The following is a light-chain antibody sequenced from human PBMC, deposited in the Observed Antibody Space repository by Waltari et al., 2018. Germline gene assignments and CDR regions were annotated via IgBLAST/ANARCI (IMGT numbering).Light chain of an antibody. V-gene: IGKV1-5*03. CDR1: QSINRW. J-gene: IGKJ4*01. CDR3: QQYDTYPLT. CDR2: RGS. Sequence: DIQMTQSPSTLSAFVGERVTITCRASQSINRWLAWYQQKPGQVPKFLIYRGSTLQTGVPSRFSGSGSGTEFNLTISSLQPDDSATYHCQQYDTYPLTFGGGTKVEIK.